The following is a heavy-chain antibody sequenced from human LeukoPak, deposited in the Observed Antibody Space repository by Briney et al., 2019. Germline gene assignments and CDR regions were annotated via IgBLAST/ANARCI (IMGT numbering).Heavy chain of an antibody. V-gene: IGHV3-64D*06. D-gene: IGHD3-9*01. Sequence: RGSLRLSCSASGFTFSSYTIHWVRQAPGKGLEFVSAITNNGGNTYYADSVKGRFTISRDNSKNTVYLQMSSLRAEDTAVYYCVIVRGYFDSSGSDYWGQGTLVTVSS. CDR2: ITNNGGNT. CDR3: VIVRGYFDSSGSDY. CDR1: GFTFSSYT. J-gene: IGHJ4*02.